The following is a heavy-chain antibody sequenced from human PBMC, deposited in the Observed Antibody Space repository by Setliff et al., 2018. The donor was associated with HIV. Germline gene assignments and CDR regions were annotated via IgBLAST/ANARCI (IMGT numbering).Heavy chain of an antibody. Sequence: ASVKVSCKASGGTFSSYAISWVRQAPGQGLEWMGWFNPNNGGANYARKFQGRVTMSRETSISTAYMELSRLRSDDTAVYYCARSDYAWGSSPDKLDYWGQGTLVTVSS. CDR2: FNPNNGGA. V-gene: IGHV1-2*02. D-gene: IGHD3-16*01. J-gene: IGHJ4*02. CDR3: ARSDYAWGSSPDKLDY. CDR1: GGTFSSYA.